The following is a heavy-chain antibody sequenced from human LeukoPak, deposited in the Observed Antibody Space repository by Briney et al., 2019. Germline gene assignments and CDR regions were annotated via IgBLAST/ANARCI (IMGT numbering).Heavy chain of an antibody. D-gene: IGHD1-1*01. CDR1: GFTISSHN. Sequence: GGSLRLSCAASGFTISSHNMNWVRQAPMKGLEWVSSICTDGSYIYYADSVQGRFTISRDNAKNSLYLQMNSLTAEDTAVYFCARKMKTGDRVGTFDIWGQGTMVTVSS. J-gene: IGHJ3*02. V-gene: IGHV3-21*01. CDR2: ICTDGSYI. CDR3: ARKMKTGDRVGTFDI.